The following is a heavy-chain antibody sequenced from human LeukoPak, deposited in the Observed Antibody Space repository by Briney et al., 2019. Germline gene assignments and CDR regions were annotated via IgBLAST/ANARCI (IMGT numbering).Heavy chain of an antibody. CDR2: ISYDGSNK. D-gene: IGHD1-26*01. Sequence: GGSLRLSCAASGFTFSSYGMHWVRQAPGKGLEWVAVISYDGSNKYYADSVKGRFTISRDNSKNTLYLQMNSLRAEDTAVYYCANPLGGSADYWGQGTLVTVSS. CDR1: GFTFSSYG. J-gene: IGHJ4*02. CDR3: ANPLGGSADY. V-gene: IGHV3-30*18.